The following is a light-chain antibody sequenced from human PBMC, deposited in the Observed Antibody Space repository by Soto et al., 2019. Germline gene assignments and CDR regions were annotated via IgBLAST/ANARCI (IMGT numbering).Light chain of an antibody. CDR2: RAS. CDR1: QNINNY. V-gene: IGKV1-5*03. CDR3: QQDTPYSLYT. J-gene: IGKJ2*01. Sequence: DIQMTQSPSTLSASVGDRVSVTCRASQNINNYLAWYQQKPGKAPKLLIYRASTVENGDPSRFSGSGSGSHFTLTINSLQPDDFATYYCQQDTPYSLYTFGQGTKGEIK.